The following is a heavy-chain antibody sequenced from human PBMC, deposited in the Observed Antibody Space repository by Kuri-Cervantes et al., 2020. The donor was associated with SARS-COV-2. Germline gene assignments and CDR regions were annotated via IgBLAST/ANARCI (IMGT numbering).Heavy chain of an antibody. CDR3: ARSYFYVSSGYVMDY. CDR1: GYTFTAYY. J-gene: IGHJ4*02. Sequence: ASVKVSCKTSGYTFTAYYVHWVRQAPGQGLEWMGRIHPNDGATNSAQKFQGRVTMTRDTSISTAYMELSRLRSDDTAVYYCARSYFYVSSGYVMDYWGQGTLVTVSS. CDR2: IHPNDGAT. V-gene: IGHV1-2*06. D-gene: IGHD3-22*01.